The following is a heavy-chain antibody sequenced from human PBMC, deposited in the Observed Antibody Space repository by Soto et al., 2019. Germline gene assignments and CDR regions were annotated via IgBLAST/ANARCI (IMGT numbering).Heavy chain of an antibody. Sequence: EVQLVESGGGLVQPGGSLRLSCAASGFTFSSYSMNWVRQAPGKGLEWVSYISSSSSTIYYADSVKGRFTISRDNAKNSLYLQMSSLRDEDTAVYYCARGRVYDSSGYYRYYFDYWGQGTLVTVSS. D-gene: IGHD3-22*01. J-gene: IGHJ4*02. CDR1: GFTFSSYS. CDR2: ISSSSSTI. CDR3: ARGRVYDSSGYYRYYFDY. V-gene: IGHV3-48*02.